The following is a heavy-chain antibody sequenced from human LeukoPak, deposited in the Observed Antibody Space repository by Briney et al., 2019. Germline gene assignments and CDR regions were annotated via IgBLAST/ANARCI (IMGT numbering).Heavy chain of an antibody. CDR1: GFTFSSYW. Sequence: GGSLRLSCAASGFTFSSYWMHWVRQAPGKGLVWVALINCDGSKTIYADSVKGRFTISRDKAKSTLYLQMSSLRVEDMAVYYCARDGTYGRFDYWGLGNLVTVSS. D-gene: IGHD2-21*01. CDR2: INCDGSKT. CDR3: ARDGTYGRFDY. J-gene: IGHJ4*02. V-gene: IGHV3-74*01.